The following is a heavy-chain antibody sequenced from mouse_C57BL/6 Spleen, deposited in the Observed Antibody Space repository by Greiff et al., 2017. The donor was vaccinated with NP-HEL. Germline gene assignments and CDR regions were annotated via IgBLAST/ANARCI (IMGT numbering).Heavy chain of an antibody. CDR1: GFSLTSYA. D-gene: IGHD1-1*01. Sequence: VKLVESGPGLVAPSQSLSITCTVSGFSLTSYAISWVRQPPGKGLEWLGVIWTGGGTNYNSALKSRLSISKDNSKSQVFLKMNSLQTDDTARYYCAREGITTVVATFNWYFDVWGTGTTVTVSS. J-gene: IGHJ1*03. CDR2: IWTGGGT. V-gene: IGHV2-9-1*01. CDR3: AREGITTVVATFNWYFDV.